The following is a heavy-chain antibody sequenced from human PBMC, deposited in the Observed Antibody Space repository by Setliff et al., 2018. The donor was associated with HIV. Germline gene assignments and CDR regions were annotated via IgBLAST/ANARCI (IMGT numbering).Heavy chain of an antibody. V-gene: IGHV4-38-2*01. CDR2: IYHTGSS. D-gene: IGHD3-10*01. CDR1: GFSISSRYY. CDR3: ARTLEAATMVSLYYHYYYYMDV. Sequence: PSETLSLTCDVSGFSISSRYYWGWIRQSPGKGLEWIGNIYHTGSSYYNPSLNDRATISLDTSKNLFALNLTSVTAADTAVYFCARTLEAATMVSLYYHYYYYMDVWGKGTTVTVSS. J-gene: IGHJ6*03.